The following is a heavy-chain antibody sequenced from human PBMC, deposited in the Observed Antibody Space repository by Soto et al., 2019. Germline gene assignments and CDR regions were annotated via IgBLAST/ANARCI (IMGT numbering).Heavy chain of an antibody. CDR1: GFTFSSYA. J-gene: IGHJ6*02. Sequence: PGGSLRLSCAASGFTFSSYAMSWVRQAPGKGLEWVSAISGSGGSTYYADSVKGRFTISRDNAKNTLYLQMNSLRAEDTAVYYCAKGSRAAAGQRVLDYYYGMDVWGQGTTVTVSS. V-gene: IGHV3-23*01. D-gene: IGHD6-13*01. CDR2: ISGSGGST. CDR3: AKGSRAAAGQRVLDYYYGMDV.